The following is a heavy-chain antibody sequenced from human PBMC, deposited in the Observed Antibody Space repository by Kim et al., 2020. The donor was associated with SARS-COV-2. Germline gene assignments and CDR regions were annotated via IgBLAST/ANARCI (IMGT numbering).Heavy chain of an antibody. Sequence: GGSLRLSCAGSGFTFSGYGMHWVRQAPGKGLEWVADISYDGSKKYYADSVKGRFTISRDNSKNTLFLQMNSLRAEDTAVYYCAKDFYDSGSYNVYWYFDLWGRGTLVTVSS. CDR1: GFTFSGYG. CDR2: ISYDGSKK. CDR3: AKDFYDSGSYNVYWYFDL. V-gene: IGHV3-30*18. D-gene: IGHD3-10*01. J-gene: IGHJ2*01.